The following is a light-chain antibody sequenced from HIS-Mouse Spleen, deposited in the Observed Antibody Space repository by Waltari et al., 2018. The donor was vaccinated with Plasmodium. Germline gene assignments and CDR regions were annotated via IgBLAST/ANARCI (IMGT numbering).Light chain of an antibody. CDR2: AAS. Sequence: AIRMTQSPSSFSASTGDRVTITCRASQGISSYLAWYQQKPGKAPKLLIYAASTLQSGVPSRFSGSGSGTDFTLTISCLQSEDFATYYCHQYSSYLLTFGGGTKVEIK. CDR3: HQYSSYLLT. J-gene: IGKJ4*01. CDR1: QGISSY. V-gene: IGKV1-8*01.